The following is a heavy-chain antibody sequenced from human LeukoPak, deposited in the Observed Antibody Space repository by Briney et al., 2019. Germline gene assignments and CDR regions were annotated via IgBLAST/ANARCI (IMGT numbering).Heavy chain of an antibody. V-gene: IGHV1-69*13. CDR1: GGTFSSYA. Sequence: SVKVSCKASGGTFSSYAISWVRQAPGQGLEWMGGIIPIFGTANYAQKFQGRVTITADESTSTAYMELSSLRSEDTAVYYCASGPPPGDYYYYMDVWGKGTTVTVSS. CDR2: IIPIFGTA. J-gene: IGHJ6*03. D-gene: IGHD3-10*01. CDR3: ASGPPPGDYYYYMDV.